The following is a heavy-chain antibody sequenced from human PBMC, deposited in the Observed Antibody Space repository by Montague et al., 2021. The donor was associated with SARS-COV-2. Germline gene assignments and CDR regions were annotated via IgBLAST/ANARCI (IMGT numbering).Heavy chain of an antibody. D-gene: IGHD2-15*01. J-gene: IGHJ6*02. CDR2: TNDSGRT. Sequence: SETLSLTCAVYGGSFSGYYWSWIRQPPGRGLEWIGETNDSGRTNYNPSLKGRVTISVDTSKNQFSLRLSSVTAAETAVYYCARGYCSGSGCYYHYGMDVWGQGTTVTVSS. CDR1: GGSFSGYY. V-gene: IGHV4-34*01. CDR3: ARGYCSGSGCYYHYGMDV.